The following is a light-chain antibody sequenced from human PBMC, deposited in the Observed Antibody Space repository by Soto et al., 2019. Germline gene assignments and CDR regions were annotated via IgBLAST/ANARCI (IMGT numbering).Light chain of an antibody. V-gene: IGKV1-5*03. CDR1: QSISSW. CDR2: KAS. Sequence: DIQMTQSPSTLSASVGDRVTITCRASQSISSWLAWYQQKPGRAPKLLIFKASSLGSGVPSRLSGSGSGTEFTLTISSLQPDDFATYYCQQYKSYWTFGQGTKVEIK. J-gene: IGKJ1*01. CDR3: QQYKSYWT.